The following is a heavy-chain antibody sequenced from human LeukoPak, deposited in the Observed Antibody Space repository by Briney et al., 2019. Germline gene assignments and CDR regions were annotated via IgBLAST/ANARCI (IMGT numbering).Heavy chain of an antibody. CDR1: GGSISSTTYY. Sequence: SETLSLTCTVSGGSISSTTYYWGWIRQPPGKGLEWIGSIYYTGSTYCNPSLKSRVTISVDTSKNQFSLKLSSVTAADTAVYYCASHLPYRSSSADWFDPWGQGTLVTVSS. D-gene: IGHD6-6*01. J-gene: IGHJ5*02. CDR2: IYYTGST. CDR3: ASHLPYRSSSADWFDP. V-gene: IGHV4-39*01.